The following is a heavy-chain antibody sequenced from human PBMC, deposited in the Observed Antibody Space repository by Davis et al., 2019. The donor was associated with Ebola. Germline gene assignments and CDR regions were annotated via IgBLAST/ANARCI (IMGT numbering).Heavy chain of an antibody. V-gene: IGHV3-30*03. CDR2: ISYDGSNK. Sequence: GGSLRLSCAASGFTFSSYGMHWVRQAPGKGLEWVAVISYDGSNKYYADSVKGRFTISRDNSKNTLYLQMNSLRAEDTAVYYCARGNYCSGGSCLNWFDPWGQGTLVTVSS. CDR1: GFTFSSYG. D-gene: IGHD2-15*01. J-gene: IGHJ5*02. CDR3: ARGNYCSGGSCLNWFDP.